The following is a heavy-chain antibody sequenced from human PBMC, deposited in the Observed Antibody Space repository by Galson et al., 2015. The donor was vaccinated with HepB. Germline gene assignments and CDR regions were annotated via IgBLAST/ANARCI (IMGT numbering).Heavy chain of an antibody. J-gene: IGHJ4*02. Sequence: SLRLSCAASGFTFSSYGMHWVRQAPGKGLEWVAVISYDGSNEYYADSVKGRFTISRDNSKNTLYLQMNSLRAEDTAVYYCAKADIVVVVAANWLDYWGQGTLVTVSS. V-gene: IGHV3-30*18. CDR3: AKADIVVVVAANWLDY. CDR1: GFTFSSYG. CDR2: ISYDGSNE. D-gene: IGHD2-15*01.